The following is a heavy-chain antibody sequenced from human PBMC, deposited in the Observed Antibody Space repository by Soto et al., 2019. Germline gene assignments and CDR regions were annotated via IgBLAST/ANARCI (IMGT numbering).Heavy chain of an antibody. V-gene: IGHV3-33*01. CDR1: GFTFSNYG. CDR2: IWYDGSNK. J-gene: IGHJ4*02. CDR3: AREGKDIVATVRPYYFDY. Sequence: QVQLVESGGGVVQPGRSLRLSCAASGFTFSNYGMHWVRQAPGKGLEWVAVIWYDGSNKYYADSVKGRFTISRDNSKNTLYLHMNSLRAEDTAVYCCAREGKDIVATVRPYYFDYWGQGTLVTVAS. D-gene: IGHD5-12*01.